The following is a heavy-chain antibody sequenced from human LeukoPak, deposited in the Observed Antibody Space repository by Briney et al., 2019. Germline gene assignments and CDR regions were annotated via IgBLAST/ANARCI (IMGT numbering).Heavy chain of an antibody. CDR2: IIPIFGTA. CDR1: GGTFSSYA. J-gene: IGHJ6*02. CDR3: ASTHKSYSSGWPRSLYYYYYGMDV. D-gene: IGHD6-19*01. Sequence: ASVKVSCKASGGTFSSYAISWVRQAPGQGLEWMGGIIPIFGTANYAQKFQGRVTITADESTSTAYMELSSLRSEDTAVYYCASTHKSYSSGWPRSLYYYYYGMDVWGQGTTVTVSS. V-gene: IGHV1-69*13.